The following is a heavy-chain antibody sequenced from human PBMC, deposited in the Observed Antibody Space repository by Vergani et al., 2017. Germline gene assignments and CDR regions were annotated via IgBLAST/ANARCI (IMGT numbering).Heavy chain of an antibody. CDR2: IYYSGST. Sequence: QVQLQESGPGLVKPSETLSLTCTVSGGSISSYYWSWIRQPPGKGLEWIGYIYYSGSTYYNPSLKSRVTISVDTSKNQFSLKLSSVTAADTAVYYCARNPDSSGWSHFDYWGQGTLVTVSS. CDR1: GGSISSYY. CDR3: ARNPDSSGWSHFDY. J-gene: IGHJ4*02. D-gene: IGHD6-19*01. V-gene: IGHV4-59*08.